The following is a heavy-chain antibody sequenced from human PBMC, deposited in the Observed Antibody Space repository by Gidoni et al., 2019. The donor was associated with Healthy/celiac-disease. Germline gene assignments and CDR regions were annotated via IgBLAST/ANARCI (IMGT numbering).Heavy chain of an antibody. CDR2: ISYDGSNK. J-gene: IGHJ6*02. D-gene: IGHD3-3*01. CDR3: AKTIFGVVINYGMDV. V-gene: IGHV3-30*18. CDR1: GFTFRSYG. Sequence: QVQLVESGGGVVQPGRSLRLSCAASGFTFRSYGMHWVRQAPGKGLEWVAVISYDGSNKYYADSVKGRFTISRDNSKNTLYLQMNSLRAEDTAVYYCAKTIFGVVINYGMDVWGQGTTVTVSS.